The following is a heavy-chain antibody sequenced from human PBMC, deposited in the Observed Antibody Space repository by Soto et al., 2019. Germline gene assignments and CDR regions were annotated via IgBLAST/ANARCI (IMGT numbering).Heavy chain of an antibody. Sequence: ASLKVSCKASGYTFTNYGINWVRQAPGQGLEWLGWVSAYNGERRYAQRVQARVIMTTDTSTTTAYMELRSLRSDDTAVYYCSRGTSIPASGDYWGQGTLVTSPQ. CDR3: SRGTSIPASGDY. D-gene: IGHD6-6*01. V-gene: IGHV1-18*01. CDR2: VSAYNGER. CDR1: GYTFTNYG. J-gene: IGHJ4*01.